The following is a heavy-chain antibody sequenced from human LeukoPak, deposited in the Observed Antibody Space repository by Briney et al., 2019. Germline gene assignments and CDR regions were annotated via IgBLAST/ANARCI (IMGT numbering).Heavy chain of an antibody. Sequence: PSETLSLTCAVYGGSFSGYYWSWIRQPPGKGLEWIGEINHSGSTNYNPSLKSRVTIPVDTSKNQFSLKLSSVTAADTAVYYCARGQGTVTTHWGQGTLVTVSS. J-gene: IGHJ4*02. CDR1: GGSFSGYY. D-gene: IGHD4-17*01. V-gene: IGHV4-34*01. CDR3: ARGQGTVTTH. CDR2: INHSGST.